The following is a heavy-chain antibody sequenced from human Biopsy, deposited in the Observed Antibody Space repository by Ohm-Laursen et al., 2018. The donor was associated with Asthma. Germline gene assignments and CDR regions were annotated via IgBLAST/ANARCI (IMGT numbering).Heavy chain of an antibody. CDR2: INPNSGGT. CDR3: ARGQKSPGDRWFDP. V-gene: IGHV1-2*06. D-gene: IGHD7-27*01. J-gene: IGHJ5*01. CDR1: GYTFIGYH. Sequence: ESSVKVSCKTSGYTFIGYHIHWVRQAPGQGLEWMGRINPNSGGTNYAQKFQGRVTMASDTSISTAYMELSRLRSDDTALYYCARGQKSPGDRWFDPWDQGTTVTVSS.